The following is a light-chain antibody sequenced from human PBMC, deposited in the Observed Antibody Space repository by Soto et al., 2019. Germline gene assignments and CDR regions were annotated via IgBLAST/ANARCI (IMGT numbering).Light chain of an antibody. J-gene: IGKJ1*01. CDR3: QQYNNWPPPWT. CDR1: QSISNH. Sequence: EIVMTQSPATLSVSPGERATLSCRAIQSISNHLACYQQRPGQAPRLLIYDASIRATGIPVRFSGSGSGTQFTLTISSLQSEDFALYYCQQYNNWPPPWTFGQGTKVDIK. V-gene: IGKV3-15*01. CDR2: DAS.